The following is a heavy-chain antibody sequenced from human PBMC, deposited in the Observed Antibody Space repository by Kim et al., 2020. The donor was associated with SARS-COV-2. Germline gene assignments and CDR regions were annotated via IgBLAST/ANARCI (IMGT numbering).Heavy chain of an antibody. CDR1: GFTFSSYG. CDR2: IWYDGSNK. V-gene: IGHV3-33*01. CDR3: ARTMTTVTTTGVAY. J-gene: IGHJ4*02. D-gene: IGHD4-17*01. Sequence: GGSLRLSCAASGFTFSSYGMHWVRQAPGKGLEWVAVIWYDGSNKYYADSVKGRFTISRDNSKNTLYLQMNSLRAEDTAVYYCARTMTTVTTTGVAYWGQGTLVTVSS.